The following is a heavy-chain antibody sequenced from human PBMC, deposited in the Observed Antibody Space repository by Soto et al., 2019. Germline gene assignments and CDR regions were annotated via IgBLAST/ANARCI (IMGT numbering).Heavy chain of an antibody. CDR2: IYYSGST. V-gene: IGHV4-31*03. CDR1: GGSISSGGYY. J-gene: IGHJ3*02. D-gene: IGHD6-13*01. Sequence: QVQLQESGPGLVKPSQTLSLTCTVSGGSISSGGYYWSWIRQHPGKGLEWIGYIYYSGSTYYNPSLKSRVTLSVDTSKNQFSLKLSSVTAADTAVYYCARLAAAGLGPGAFDIWGQGTMVTVSS. CDR3: ARLAAAGLGPGAFDI.